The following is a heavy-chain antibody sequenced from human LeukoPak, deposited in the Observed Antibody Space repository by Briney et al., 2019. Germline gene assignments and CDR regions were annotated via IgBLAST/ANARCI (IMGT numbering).Heavy chain of an antibody. CDR2: ISGSGGST. V-gene: IGHV3-23*01. CDR3: AASAVLRFLEWPLGMDV. Sequence: GGSLRLSCAASGFTFSSYAMSWVRQAPGKGLEWVSAISGSGGSTYYADSVEGRFTISRDNSKNTLYLQMNSLRAEDTAVYYCAASAVLRFLEWPLGMDVWGQGTTVTVSS. J-gene: IGHJ6*02. D-gene: IGHD3-3*01. CDR1: GFTFSSYA.